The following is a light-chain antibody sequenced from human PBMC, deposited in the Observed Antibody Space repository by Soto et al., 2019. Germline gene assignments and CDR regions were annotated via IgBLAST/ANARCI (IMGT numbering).Light chain of an antibody. V-gene: IGLV2-14*01. Sequence: QSALTQPASVSGSPGQSITISCTGTSSDVGDYRYVSWYQQHPGRAPKLTIFEVGNRPSGVSIRFSGSKSGNTASLTISGLQSEDEADYYCSSYTSHNTLVFGPGTKVTVL. CDR3: SSYTSHNTLV. J-gene: IGLJ1*01. CDR2: EVG. CDR1: SSDVGDYRY.